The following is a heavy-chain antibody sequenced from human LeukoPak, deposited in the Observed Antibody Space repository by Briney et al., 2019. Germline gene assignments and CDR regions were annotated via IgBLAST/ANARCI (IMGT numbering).Heavy chain of an antibody. V-gene: IGHV3-11*01. J-gene: IGHJ4*02. CDR3: ARGRGQKHTSH. CDR2: IKRDASDI. CDR1: GFTFGDDY. D-gene: IGHD3-10*01. Sequence: GGSLRLSRAASGFTFGDDYMSWIRQAPGKGPEWVAYIKRDASDIYYADSVKGRFTISRDNSKNSLFLHMDSLRVEDSAVYYCARGRGQKHTSHWGQGTLVTVSS.